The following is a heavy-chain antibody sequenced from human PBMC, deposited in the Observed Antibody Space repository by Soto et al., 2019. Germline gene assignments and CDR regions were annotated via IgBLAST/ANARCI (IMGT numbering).Heavy chain of an antibody. J-gene: IGHJ5*02. Sequence: PGGSLRLSCAASGFSLRSYSMNWVRQAPGKGLEWVSSISSSSSYIYYADSVKGRFTISRDNAKNSLYLQMNSLRAEDTAVYYCASVDTAMVYLRFDPWGQGTLVTVSS. V-gene: IGHV3-21*01. CDR1: GFSLRSYS. CDR2: ISSSSSYI. CDR3: ASVDTAMVYLRFDP. D-gene: IGHD5-18*01.